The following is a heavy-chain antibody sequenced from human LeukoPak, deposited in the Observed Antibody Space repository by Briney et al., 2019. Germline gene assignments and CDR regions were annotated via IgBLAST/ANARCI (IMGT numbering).Heavy chain of an antibody. J-gene: IGHJ5*01. D-gene: IGHD1-26*01. CDR2: INPNSGGT. V-gene: IGHV1-2*02. CDR1: GYTFTGYY. Sequence: GASVKVSCKASGYTFTGYYMHWVRQAPGQGLEWMGWINPNSGGTNYAQKFQGRVTMTRDTSISTAYMELSRLRSDDTAVYFCARPWEITMSERSYNWFGSWGQGTLVTVSS. CDR3: ARPWEITMSERSYNWFGS.